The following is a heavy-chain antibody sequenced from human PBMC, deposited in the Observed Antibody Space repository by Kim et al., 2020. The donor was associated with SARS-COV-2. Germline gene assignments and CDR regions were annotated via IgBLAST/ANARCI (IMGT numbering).Heavy chain of an antibody. CDR1: GGSISSGGYY. V-gene: IGHV4-31*03. D-gene: IGHD3-10*01. CDR3: ASYCVLWFGPGGWFDP. Sequence: SETLSLTCTVSGGSISSGGYYWSWIRQHPGKGLEWIGYIYYSGSTYYNPSIKSRVTISVDTSKNQFSLKLSSVTAADTAVYYCASYCVLWFGPGGWFDPWGQGTLVTVSS. J-gene: IGHJ5*02. CDR2: IYYSGST.